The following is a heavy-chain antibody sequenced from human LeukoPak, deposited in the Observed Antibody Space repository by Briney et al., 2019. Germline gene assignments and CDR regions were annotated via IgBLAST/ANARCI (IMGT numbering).Heavy chain of an antibody. CDR2: ICCSSGTT. CDR3: AKQQGSGWAFDI. Sequence: GGSLRLSCAASGFTFSSYAMSWIRQAPGKGLEWIAAICCSSGTTYYADSVKGRFTISRDNSKNTLFLQMNSLRAEDTAVYYCAKQQGSGWAFDIWGQGTMVTVSS. D-gene: IGHD6-19*01. V-gene: IGHV3-23*01. J-gene: IGHJ3*02. CDR1: GFTFSSYA.